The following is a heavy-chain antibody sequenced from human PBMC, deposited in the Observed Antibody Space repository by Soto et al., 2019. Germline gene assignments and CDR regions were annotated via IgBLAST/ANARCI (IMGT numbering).Heavy chain of an antibody. D-gene: IGHD5-18*01. CDR3: ARPMVNPSFDY. V-gene: IGHV3-30-3*01. J-gene: IGHJ4*02. Sequence: VGSLRLSCAASGFTFSSYAMHWVRQAPGKGLEWVAVISYDGSNKYYAGSVKGRFTISRDNSKNTLYLQMNSLRAEDTAVYYCARPMVNPSFDYWGQGTLVTVSS. CDR1: GFTFSSYA. CDR2: ISYDGSNK.